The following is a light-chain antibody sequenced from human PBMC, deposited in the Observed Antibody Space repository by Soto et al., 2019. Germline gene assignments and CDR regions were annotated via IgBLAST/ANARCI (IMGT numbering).Light chain of an antibody. V-gene: IGKV1-33*01. CDR1: QDIKKY. J-gene: IGKJ5*01. CDR3: QHHDELRAIT. CDR2: DAS. Sequence: DFQMTQSPSSLSASVGDRVTITCEASQDIKKYLSWYQRKPAKAXKLLIYDASNLETGVPSRFSGIVSGTDFAFTISSLQTEDIATYDGQHHDELRAITFGQGTRLEIK.